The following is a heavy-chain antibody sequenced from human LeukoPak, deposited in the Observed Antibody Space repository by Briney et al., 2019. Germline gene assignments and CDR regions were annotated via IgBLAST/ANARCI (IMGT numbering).Heavy chain of an antibody. CDR1: GFILSSYW. CDR2: IKQDGSEK. Sequence: GGSLRLSCAASGFILSSYWISWVRQAPGKGLEWVAIIKQDGSEKYYVDSVKGRFTISRDNAKNSLYLQMNSLRAEDTAVYYCAREFALSVCYPRLEDYWGQGALVTVSS. D-gene: IGHD1-26*01. V-gene: IGHV3-7*01. CDR3: AREFALSVCYPRLEDY. J-gene: IGHJ4*02.